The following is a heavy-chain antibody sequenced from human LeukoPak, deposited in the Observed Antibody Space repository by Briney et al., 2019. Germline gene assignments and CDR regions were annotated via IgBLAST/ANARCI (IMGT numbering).Heavy chain of an antibody. V-gene: IGHV3-23*01. CDR3: AKLGNFASGSYSD. CDR2: LSGSGITI. D-gene: IGHD3-10*01. J-gene: IGHJ4*02. CDR1: EFTFSNSA. Sequence: GGPLKPSFPALEFTFSNSAMSWVRQAPGKGLKWASTLSGSGITIYYADSVKGRFTISRDNSKNTLYLHMNSLRAEDTAVYYCAKLGNFASGSYSDWGQGTLVTVSS.